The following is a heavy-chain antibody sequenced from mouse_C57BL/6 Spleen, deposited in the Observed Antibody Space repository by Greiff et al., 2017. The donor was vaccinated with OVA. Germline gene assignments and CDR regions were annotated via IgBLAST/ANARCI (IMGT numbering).Heavy chain of an antibody. CDR1: GYTFTSYW. CDR3: ARGGSNYDYFDY. Sequence: QVQLKQPGAELVRPGTSVKLSCKASGYTFTSYWMHWVKQRPGQGLEWIGVIDPSDSYTNYNQKFKGKATLTVDTSSSTAYMQLSSLTSEDSAVYYCARGGSNYDYFDYWGQGTTLTVSS. D-gene: IGHD2-5*01. J-gene: IGHJ2*01. CDR2: IDPSDSYT. V-gene: IGHV1-59*01.